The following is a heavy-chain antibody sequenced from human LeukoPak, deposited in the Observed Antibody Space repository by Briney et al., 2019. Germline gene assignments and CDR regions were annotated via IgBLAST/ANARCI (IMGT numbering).Heavy chain of an antibody. V-gene: IGHV4-34*01. D-gene: IGHD3-10*01. CDR2: SNHSGST. CDR1: GGFLSGYY. J-gene: IGHJ6*02. Sequence: PSETLSLTCAVYGGFLSGYYWSWIRQPPGKGLEWIGESNHSGSTNYNPSLKSRVTISVDTSKNQFSLKMRSVPAADTAVYYCARGCYYGSGRYSLPYYYYYYGMDVWGQGTTVTVSS. CDR3: ARGCYYGSGRYSLPYYYYYYGMDV.